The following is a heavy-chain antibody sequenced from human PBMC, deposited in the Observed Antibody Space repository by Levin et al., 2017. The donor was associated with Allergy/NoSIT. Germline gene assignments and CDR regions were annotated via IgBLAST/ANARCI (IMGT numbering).Heavy chain of an antibody. Sequence: GESLKISCKGSGYIFTNYWIAWVRQMPGKGLEWMGIIYPGDSDTTYSPSFQGQVTISADKSINTAYLQWSSLKASDTATYYCAGCGLGHGYGYGPDAFDIWGQWTLVTLSS. D-gene: IGHD5-18*01. CDR2: IYPGDSDT. J-gene: IGHJ3*02. CDR3: AGCGLGHGYGYGPDAFDI. V-gene: IGHV5-51*01. CDR1: GYIFTNYW.